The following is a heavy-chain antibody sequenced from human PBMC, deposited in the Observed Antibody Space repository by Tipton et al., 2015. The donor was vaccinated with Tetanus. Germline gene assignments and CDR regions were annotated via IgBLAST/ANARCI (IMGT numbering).Heavy chain of an antibody. D-gene: IGHD5-24*01. CDR3: TRGRRWLQRRSYYFDY. CDR1: GFTFGEYA. V-gene: IGHV3-49*03. J-gene: IGHJ4*02. Sequence: SLRLSCTASGFTFGEYAMSWFRQAPGRGLEWVSFIRSKAYGGTPEYAAPVKGRFTISRDDSKNIAYLQMNSLKTEDTAVYYCTRGRRWLQRRSYYFDYWGQGTLVTVSS. CDR2: IRSKAYGGTP.